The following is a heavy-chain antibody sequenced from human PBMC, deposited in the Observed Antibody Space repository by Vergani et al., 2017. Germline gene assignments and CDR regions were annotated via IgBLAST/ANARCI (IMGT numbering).Heavy chain of an antibody. CDR2: INAGNGNT. CDR3: ASGTYYYDSSGYSAFDY. CDR1: GYTFTSYA. D-gene: IGHD3-22*01. V-gene: IGHV1-3*01. J-gene: IGHJ4*02. Sequence: QVQLVQSGAEVKKPGASVKVSCKASGYTFTSYAMHWVRQAPGQRLEWRGWINAGNGNTKYSQKFQGRVTITRDTSASTAYMELSSLRSEDTAVYYCASGTYYYDSSGYSAFDYWGQGTLVTVSS.